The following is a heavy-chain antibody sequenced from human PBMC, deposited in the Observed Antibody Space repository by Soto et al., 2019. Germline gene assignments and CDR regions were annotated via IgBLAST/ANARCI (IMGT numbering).Heavy chain of an antibody. CDR1: GFTFSSYA. D-gene: IGHD6-6*01. CDR2: ISGSGGST. CDR3: AKDTPSGEQLPPLYYFDY. Sequence: GGSLRLSCAASGFTFSSYAVSWVRQAPGKGLEWVSAISGSGGSTYYADSVKGRFTISRDNSKNTLYLQMNSLRAEDTAVYYCAKDTPSGEQLPPLYYFDYWGQGTLVTVSS. J-gene: IGHJ4*02. V-gene: IGHV3-23*01.